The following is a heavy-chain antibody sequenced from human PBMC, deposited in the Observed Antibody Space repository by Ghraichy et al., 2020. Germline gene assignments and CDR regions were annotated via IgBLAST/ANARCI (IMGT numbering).Heavy chain of an antibody. CDR1: GGSINNYY. Sequence: SETLSLTCTVSGGSINNYYWSWIRQPAGKGLEWIGRIYSSGSTNYNPSLKSRVTMSVDTSKNQFSLKLSSVTAADTAVYYCAWRVSISSSWYFDLWGRGTLVTVSS. CDR3: AWRVSISSSWYFDL. J-gene: IGHJ2*01. D-gene: IGHD6-6*01. CDR2: IYSSGST. V-gene: IGHV4-4*07.